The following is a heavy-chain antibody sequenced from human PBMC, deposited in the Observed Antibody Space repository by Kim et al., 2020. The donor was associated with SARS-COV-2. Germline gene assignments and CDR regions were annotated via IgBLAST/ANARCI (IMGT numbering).Heavy chain of an antibody. Sequence: GGSLRLSCAASGFTFSGYEMNWVRQAPGKGLEWVSYIIGSGTTIYYADSVRGRFTISRDNDKNSLYLQMNSLRAEDTAVYYCARGPNYSPFDYWGQGTLVTVSS. D-gene: IGHD4-4*01. CDR1: GFTFSGYE. J-gene: IGHJ4*02. CDR3: ARGPNYSPFDY. CDR2: IIGSGTTI. V-gene: IGHV3-48*03.